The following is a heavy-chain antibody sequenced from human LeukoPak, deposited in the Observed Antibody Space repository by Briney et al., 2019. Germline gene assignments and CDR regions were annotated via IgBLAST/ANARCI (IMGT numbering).Heavy chain of an antibody. Sequence: GGSLRLSCAASGFTVRSNYMSWVRQAPGKGLEWVSAISGSGGSTYYADSVKGRFTISRDNFKNTLYLQMSSLRAEDTAVYYCAKLAHNYDTKVDYWGQGTLVTVSS. CDR3: AKLAHNYDTKVDY. V-gene: IGHV3-23*01. J-gene: IGHJ4*02. D-gene: IGHD3-22*01. CDR2: ISGSGGST. CDR1: GFTVRSNY.